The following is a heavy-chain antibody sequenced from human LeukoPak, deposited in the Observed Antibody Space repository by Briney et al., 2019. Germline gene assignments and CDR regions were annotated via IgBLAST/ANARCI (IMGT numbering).Heavy chain of an antibody. D-gene: IGHD3-3*02. CDR1: GFTFSSHD. CDR2: IWYDGSNQ. Sequence: PGGSLRLSCAASGFTFSSHDMHWVRQAPGKGLEWVALIWYDGSNQNYADSVKGRFTIARDNSKNTVYLQMNNLRAEDTAVYYCAKDRRGFDHFWKWGQGTLVTVSS. V-gene: IGHV3-30*02. CDR3: AKDRRGFDHFWK. J-gene: IGHJ4*02.